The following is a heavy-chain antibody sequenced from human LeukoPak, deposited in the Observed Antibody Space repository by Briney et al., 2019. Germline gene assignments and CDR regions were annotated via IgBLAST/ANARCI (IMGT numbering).Heavy chain of an antibody. CDR3: ARVPCSSTSCYHYYYYMDV. CDR2: IYYSGSA. J-gene: IGHJ6*03. D-gene: IGHD2-2*01. V-gene: IGHV4-59*01. Sequence: SETLSLTCTVSGGSISSYYWSWIRQPPGKGLEWIGYIYYSGSANYNPSLKSRVTISVDTSKNQFSLKLSSVTAADTAVYYCARVPCSSTSCYHYYYYMDVWGKGTTVTVSS. CDR1: GGSISSYY.